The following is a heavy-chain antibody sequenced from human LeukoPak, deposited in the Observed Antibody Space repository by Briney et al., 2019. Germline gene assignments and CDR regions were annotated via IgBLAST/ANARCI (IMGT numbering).Heavy chain of an antibody. CDR3: ARADSVPAGDYHYWNMDV. J-gene: IGHJ6*03. V-gene: IGHV1-2*02. CDR2: IKPNSGDT. Sequence: ASVKVSCKASGYTFTGYYMHWVRQDPRQGLQWMGWIKPNSGDTDYAQKFQGRVTMTRDTSISTVYMELSSLRSDDTAVYYCARADSVPAGDYHYWNMDVWGKGPRSPSP. CDR1: GYTFTGYY. D-gene: IGHD2-2*01.